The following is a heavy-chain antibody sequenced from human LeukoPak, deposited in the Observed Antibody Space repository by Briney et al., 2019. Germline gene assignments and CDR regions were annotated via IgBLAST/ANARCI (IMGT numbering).Heavy chain of an antibody. D-gene: IGHD2-2*01. Sequence: PGGSLRLSCAASGFTFSSYAMSWVRQAPGKGLEWVSPISGSGGSTYYADSVKGRFTISRDNSKNTLYLQMNSLRAEDTAVYYCAKVGYCSSTSCYHWVEYYYGMDVWGQGTTVTVSS. J-gene: IGHJ6*02. CDR2: ISGSGGST. CDR3: AKVGYCSSTSCYHWVEYYYGMDV. V-gene: IGHV3-23*01. CDR1: GFTFSSYA.